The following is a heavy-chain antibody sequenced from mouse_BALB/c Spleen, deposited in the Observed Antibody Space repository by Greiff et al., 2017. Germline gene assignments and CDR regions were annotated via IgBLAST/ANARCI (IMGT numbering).Heavy chain of an antibody. CDR3: VRQTSTAY. CDR1: GFTFNTYA. V-gene: IGHV10-1*02. CDR2: IRSKSNNYAT. J-gene: IGHJ3*01. Sequence: EVQGVESGGGLVQPKGSLKLSCAASGFTFNTYAMNWVRQAPGKGLEWVARIRSKSNNYATYYADSVKDRFTISRDDSQSMLYLQMNNLKTEDTAMYYCVRQTSTAYWGQGTLVTVSA.